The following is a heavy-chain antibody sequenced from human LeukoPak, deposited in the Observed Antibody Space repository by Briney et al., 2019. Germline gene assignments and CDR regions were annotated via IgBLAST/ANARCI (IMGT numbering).Heavy chain of an antibody. CDR2: INHSGST. J-gene: IGHJ4*02. CDR1: GGSISSSSYY. V-gene: IGHV4-39*07. Sequence: PSETLSLTCTVSGGSISSSSYYWGWIRQPPGKGLEWIGEINHSGSTNYNPSLKSRVTISVDTSKNQFSLKLSSVTAADTAVYYCARFSGGSSWYTLPGFDYWGQGTLVTVSS. D-gene: IGHD6-13*01. CDR3: ARFSGGSSWYTLPGFDY.